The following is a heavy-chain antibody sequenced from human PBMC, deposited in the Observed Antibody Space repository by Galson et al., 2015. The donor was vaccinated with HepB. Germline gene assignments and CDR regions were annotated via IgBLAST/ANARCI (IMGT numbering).Heavy chain of an antibody. J-gene: IGHJ6*02. V-gene: IGHV4-59*01. D-gene: IGHD6-19*01. CDR1: GGSISSYY. CDR3: ARDGAVAGDYYYYGMDV. Sequence: ETLSLTCTVSGGSISSYYWSWIRQPPGKGLEWIGYIYYSGSTNYNPSLKSRVTISVDTSENQFSLKLNSVTAADTAVYYCARDGAVAGDYYYYGMDVWGQGTTVTVS. CDR2: IYYSGST.